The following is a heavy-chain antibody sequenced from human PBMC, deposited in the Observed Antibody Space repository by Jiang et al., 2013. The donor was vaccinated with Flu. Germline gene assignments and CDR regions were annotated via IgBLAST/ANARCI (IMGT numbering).Heavy chain of an antibody. Sequence: SRVTISVDTSKNQFSLKLSSVTAADTAVYYCARAYLTVSEYYYGMDVWGQGTTVTVSS. D-gene: IGHD3-9*01. J-gene: IGHJ6*02. V-gene: IGHV4-59*01. CDR3: ARAYLTVSEYYYGMDV.